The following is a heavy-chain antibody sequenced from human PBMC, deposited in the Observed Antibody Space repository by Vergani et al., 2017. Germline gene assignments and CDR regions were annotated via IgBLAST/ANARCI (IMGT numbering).Heavy chain of an antibody. J-gene: IGHJ4*02. V-gene: IGHV3-23*01. CDR1: GFTFSSYA. D-gene: IGHD2-2*01. Sequence: EVQLLESGGGLVQPGGSLRLSCAASGFTFSSYAMSWVRQAPGKGLVWVSAISGSGGSTYYADSVKGRFTISRDNSKNTLYLQMNSLRAEDTAVYYCAKVYCSSTSCYWDYWGQGTLVTVSS. CDR3: AKVYCSSTSCYWDY. CDR2: ISGSGGST.